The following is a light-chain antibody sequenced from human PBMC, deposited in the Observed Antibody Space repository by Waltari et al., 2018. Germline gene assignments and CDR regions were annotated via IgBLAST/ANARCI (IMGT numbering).Light chain of an antibody. V-gene: IGKV3-11*01. CDR3: QHYYSTPWT. Sequence: VLTQSPATLSLSPGERATLSCRASQSVDDYMAWYQQKPGQSPRLLIYDASNRATGIPIRFSGSGFGTDFTLTISSLQAEDVAVYYCQHYYSTPWTFGQGTKVEIK. CDR2: DAS. CDR1: QSVDDY. J-gene: IGKJ1*01.